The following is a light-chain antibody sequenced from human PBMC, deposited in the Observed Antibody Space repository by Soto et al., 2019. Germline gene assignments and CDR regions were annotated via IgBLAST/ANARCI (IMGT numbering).Light chain of an antibody. CDR3: QQYNSYPLT. V-gene: IGKV1-5*01. CDR1: QSISSW. Sequence: DIQMTQSPSTLSASVGDRVTITCRASQSISSWLDWYQQKPGKAPKLLIYDASSLESGVPSRFSGSGSGTEFTLTISSLQPYDFASYYCQQYNSYPLTFGGGTKVEIK. J-gene: IGKJ4*01. CDR2: DAS.